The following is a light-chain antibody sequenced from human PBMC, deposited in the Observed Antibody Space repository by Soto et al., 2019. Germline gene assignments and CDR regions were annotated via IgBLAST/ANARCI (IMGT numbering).Light chain of an antibody. CDR2: GAS. V-gene: IGKV3-20*01. CDR3: QQYGSSRVT. CDR1: QSVSSSY. J-gene: IGKJ3*01. Sequence: EIVLTQSTGTLSLSPGERATISCRASQSVSSSYLAWYQQKPGQAPRLLIYGASSRATGIPDRFSGSGSGTDFTLTISRLEPEDFAVYYCQQYGSSRVTFGPGTKVDIK.